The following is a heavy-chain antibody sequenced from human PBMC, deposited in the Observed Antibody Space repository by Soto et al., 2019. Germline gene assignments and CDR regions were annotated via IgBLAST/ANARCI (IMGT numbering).Heavy chain of an antibody. Sequence: PSEALSLTCFISGGSFSNDYWTWMRHSPGKGLEWIAYIFHTGITDYNPSVKSRVTISIDKSRNLFSLNLTSVTAADTAVYYCARDRYFYDSRGYYRTLDSWGQGTLVTVSS. CDR2: IFHTGIT. CDR1: GGSFSNDY. CDR3: ARDRYFYDSRGYYRTLDS. V-gene: IGHV4-59*01. J-gene: IGHJ5*01. D-gene: IGHD3-22*01.